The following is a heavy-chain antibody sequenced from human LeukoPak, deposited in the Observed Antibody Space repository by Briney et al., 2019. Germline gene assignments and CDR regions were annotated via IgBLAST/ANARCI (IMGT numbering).Heavy chain of an antibody. V-gene: IGHV3-23*01. CDR2: ITGNIDRT. D-gene: IGHD5-12*01. CDR1: GFIFNDYA. Sequence: GGSLRLSCSTSGFIFNDYAMAWVRQAPGKGLEWVSAITGNIDRTSYADSVKGRFTISRDESKDTLYVEMKSPRVDDTAVYYCAKEADYSGYDYGDYWGQGTLVTVSS. J-gene: IGHJ4*02. CDR3: AKEADYSGYDYGDY.